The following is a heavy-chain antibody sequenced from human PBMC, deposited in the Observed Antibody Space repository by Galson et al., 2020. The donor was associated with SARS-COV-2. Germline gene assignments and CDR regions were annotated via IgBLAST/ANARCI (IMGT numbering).Heavy chain of an antibody. J-gene: IGHJ1*01. CDR2: ISYDGSNK. CDR1: GFTFSSYA. V-gene: IGHV3-30*04. CDR3: ARTGYQVRGYYHEYFQH. D-gene: IGHD3-22*01. Sequence: GESLKISCAASGFTFSSYAMHWVRQAPGKGLEWVAVISYDGSNKYYADSVKGRFTISRDNSKNTLYLQMNSLRAEDTAVYYCARTGYQVRGYYHEYFQHWGQGTLVTVSS.